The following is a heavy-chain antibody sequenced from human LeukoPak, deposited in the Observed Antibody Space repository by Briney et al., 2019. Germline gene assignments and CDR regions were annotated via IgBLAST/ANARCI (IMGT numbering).Heavy chain of an antibody. Sequence: GESLKISCKGSGYSFTTYWIGWVRQMPGKGLEWMGIIYPGDSDTRYSPSFQGQVTISADKSISTAYLQWSSLKASDTAMYYCAREGACSSTSCLGFYGSGSYSFDYWGQGTLSPSPQ. V-gene: IGHV5-51*01. CDR1: GYSFTTYW. D-gene: IGHD2-2*01. CDR2: IYPGDSDT. J-gene: IGHJ4*02. CDR3: AREGACSSTSCLGFYGSGSYSFDY.